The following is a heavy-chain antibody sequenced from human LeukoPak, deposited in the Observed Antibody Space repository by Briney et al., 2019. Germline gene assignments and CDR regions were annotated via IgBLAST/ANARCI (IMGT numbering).Heavy chain of an antibody. V-gene: IGHV4-59*08. Sequence: SETLSLTCTVSGGSISSYYWSWIRQPPGKGLEWIGYIYYSGSTNYNPSLKSRVTISVDTSKNQFSLKLSSVTAADTAVYYCARHGSGYYYGSRGAFDIWGQGTMVTVSS. J-gene: IGHJ3*02. CDR1: GGSISSYY. CDR2: IYYSGST. D-gene: IGHD3-10*01. CDR3: ARHGSGYYYGSRGAFDI.